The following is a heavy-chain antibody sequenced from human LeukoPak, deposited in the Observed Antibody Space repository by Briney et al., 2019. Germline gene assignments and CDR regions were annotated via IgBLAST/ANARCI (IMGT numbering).Heavy chain of an antibody. V-gene: IGHV3-53*01. Sequence: PGGSLRLSCAASGFTVSSNYMSWVRQAPGEGLEWVSVIYSGGSTYYADSVKGRFTISRDNSKNTLYLQMNSLRAEDTAVYYCARGYDYRKFDYWGQGTLVTVSS. D-gene: IGHD5-12*01. CDR1: GFTVSSNY. CDR2: IYSGGST. CDR3: ARGYDYRKFDY. J-gene: IGHJ4*02.